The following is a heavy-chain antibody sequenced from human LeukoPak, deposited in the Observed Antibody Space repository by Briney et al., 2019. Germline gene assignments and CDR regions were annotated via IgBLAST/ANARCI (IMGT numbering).Heavy chain of an antibody. D-gene: IGHD6-13*01. CDR3: ARGVAAAGGRWFDP. Sequence: ASVKVSCKVSGYTFTDYYMHWVRQAPGQGLEWMGWINPKSGGTNYAQQFQGRVTMTGDTSISTAYMELSNLRSDDTAVYYCARGVAAAGGRWFDPWGQGTLVTVSS. J-gene: IGHJ5*02. CDR1: GYTFTDYY. V-gene: IGHV1-2*02. CDR2: INPKSGGT.